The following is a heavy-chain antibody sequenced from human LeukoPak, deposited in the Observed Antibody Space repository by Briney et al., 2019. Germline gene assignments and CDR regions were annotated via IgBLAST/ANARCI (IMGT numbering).Heavy chain of an antibody. J-gene: IGHJ6*02. CDR3: ATDASAITHHAMDV. Sequence: GRSLRLSCAASGFTFSNYGMHWVRQAPGKGLEWVALISTDGSKTYYADSLKGRFTISRDNSKNALNLQMNSLRTEDTAAYYCATDASAITHHAMDVWGQGTTVTVSS. CDR2: ISTDGSKT. V-gene: IGHV3-30*03. D-gene: IGHD5-12*01. CDR1: GFTFSNYG.